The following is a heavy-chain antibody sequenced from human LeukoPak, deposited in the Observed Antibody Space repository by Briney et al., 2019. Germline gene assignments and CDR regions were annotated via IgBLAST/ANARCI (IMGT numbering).Heavy chain of an antibody. CDR1: DYSISSSYY. D-gene: IGHD2-2*01. V-gene: IGHV4-38-2*02. CDR3: ARDRNLYCSSTSCARGGSRFDP. J-gene: IGHJ5*02. Sequence: PSETLSLTCSVSDYSISSSYYWGWIRQPPGKGLEWIGNVYHSGSTYYNPSLTGRVTISVDTSKNQFSLKLSSVTAADTAVYYCARDRNLYCSSTSCARGGSRFDPWGQGTLVTVSS. CDR2: VYHSGST.